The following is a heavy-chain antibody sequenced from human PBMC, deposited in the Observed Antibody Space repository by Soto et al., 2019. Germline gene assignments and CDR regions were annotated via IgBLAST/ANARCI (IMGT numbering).Heavy chain of an antibody. CDR2: IWYDGSNK. CDR1: GFMFSSHG. Sequence: QVQLVESGGGVAQPGRSLRLSCAASGFMFSSHGRHWIRQAPGKGLEWVAVIWYDGSNKYYADSVKGRFTISRDNSKNTLYLQMNSLRVGGTAVYYCGPDTLDYWGQGTLVTVSS. CDR3: GPDTLDY. J-gene: IGHJ4*02. V-gene: IGHV3-33*01.